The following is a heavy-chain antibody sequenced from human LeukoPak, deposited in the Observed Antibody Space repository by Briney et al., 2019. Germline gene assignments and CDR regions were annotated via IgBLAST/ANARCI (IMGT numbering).Heavy chain of an antibody. CDR3: ARDPPDYGDFMYYFDY. CDR1: GGTFSSYA. Sequence: ASVKVSCKASGGTFSSYAISWVRQAPGQGLERMGRVIPIFGIANYAQKFQGRVTITADKSTSTAYMELSSLRSEDTAVYYCARDPPDYGDFMYYFDYWGQGTLVTVSS. J-gene: IGHJ4*02. CDR2: VIPIFGIA. V-gene: IGHV1-69*04. D-gene: IGHD4-17*01.